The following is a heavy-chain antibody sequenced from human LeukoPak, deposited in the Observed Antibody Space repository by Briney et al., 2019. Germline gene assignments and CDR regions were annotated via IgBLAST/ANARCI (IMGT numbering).Heavy chain of an antibody. V-gene: IGHV3-66*01. CDR3: AGWYDSNGYA. J-gene: IGHJ5*02. Sequence: GGSLRLSCAASEFSVGSNYMTWVRQAPGKGLEWVSLIYSGGSTYYADSVKGRFTISRDNSKNTLYLQMNNLRVEDTAVYYCAGWYDSNGYAWGQGTLVTVSS. CDR1: EFSVGSNY. CDR2: IYSGGST. D-gene: IGHD3-22*01.